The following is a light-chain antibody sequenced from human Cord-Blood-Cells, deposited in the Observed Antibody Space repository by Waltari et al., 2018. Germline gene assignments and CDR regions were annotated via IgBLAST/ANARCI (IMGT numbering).Light chain of an antibody. CDR3: QQYNNWLPLT. Sequence: EIVMTQSPATLSVSPGERATLSCRASQSVSSNLAWYQQKPGQALRLLIYGASTRATGIPARFSCSGSGTEFTLTISSLQSEDFAVYYCQQYNNWLPLTFGGGTKVEIK. CDR2: GAS. CDR1: QSVSSN. J-gene: IGKJ4*01. V-gene: IGKV3-15*01.